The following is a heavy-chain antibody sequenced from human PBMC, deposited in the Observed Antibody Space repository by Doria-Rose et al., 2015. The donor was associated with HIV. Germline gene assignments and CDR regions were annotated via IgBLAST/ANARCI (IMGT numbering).Heavy chain of an antibody. V-gene: IGHV3-30*04. CDR2: ILYDGGNQ. CDR1: GFTLSNFA. Sequence: GRSLRLSCVAPGFTLSNFAIHWVRQAPGKGLEWVPVILYDGGNQHYADSVKGRFTISRDNSKNTVYLQMDTLRPEDTAVYFCARDKLRGYDIYDGLDVWGQGTTVTVSS. D-gene: IGHD5-12*01. J-gene: IGHJ6*02. CDR3: ARDKLRGYDIYDGLDV.